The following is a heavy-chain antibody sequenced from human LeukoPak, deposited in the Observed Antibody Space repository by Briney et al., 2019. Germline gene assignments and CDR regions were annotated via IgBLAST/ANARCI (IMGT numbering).Heavy chain of an antibody. J-gene: IGHJ4*02. CDR3: ARGAGGHIVVVTAEYYFDY. V-gene: IGHV4-34*01. CDR2: INHSGST. Sequence: PSETLSLTCAVYGGSFSGYYWSWIRQPPGKGLEWIGEINHSGSTNYNPSLKSRVTISVDTSKNQFSLKLSSVTAADTAVYYCARGAGGHIVVVTAEYYFDYWGQGTLVTVSS. D-gene: IGHD2-21*02. CDR1: GGSFSGYY.